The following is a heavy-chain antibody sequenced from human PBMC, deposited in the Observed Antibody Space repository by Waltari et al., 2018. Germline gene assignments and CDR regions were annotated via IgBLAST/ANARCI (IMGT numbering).Heavy chain of an antibody. CDR2: INHSGST. CDR1: GGSFSGYY. D-gene: IGHD3-3*01. Sequence: QVQLQQWGAGLLKPSETLSLTCAVYGGSFSGYYWSWIRQPPGKGLEWIGEINHSGSTNYNPSRKSRVTISVDTSKNQFSLKLSSVTAADTAVYYCARARTGRLNLSLYDFWSGYRKYYYGMDVWGQGTTVTVSS. V-gene: IGHV4-34*01. J-gene: IGHJ6*02. CDR3: ARARTGRLNLSLYDFWSGYRKYYYGMDV.